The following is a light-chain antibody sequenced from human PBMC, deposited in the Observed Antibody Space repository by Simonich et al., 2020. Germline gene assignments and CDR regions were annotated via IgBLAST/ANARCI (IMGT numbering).Light chain of an antibody. CDR2: WAA. Sequence: DIVMTQSPDSLAVSLGERATINCKSSLSVLYSSNNKNYLAWYQQKPGQPPKQLIYWAATRESGVPDRFSGSGSGTDFTLTISSLQAEDVAVYYCQQYYSTPITFGQGTRLEIK. V-gene: IGKV4-1*01. J-gene: IGKJ5*01. CDR3: QQYYSTPIT. CDR1: LSVLYSSNNKNY.